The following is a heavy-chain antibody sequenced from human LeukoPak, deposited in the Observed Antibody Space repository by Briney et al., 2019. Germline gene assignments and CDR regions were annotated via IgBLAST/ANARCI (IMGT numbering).Heavy chain of an antibody. CDR3: ARASYGSGSYLYWFDP. Sequence: SGPTLVNPTQTLTLTCTFSGFSLSTSAVGVGWIRQPPGKALDWLSTIYWDDDNRYSPSLKSRLTIAKDTSKNQVVLTMTNMDPVDTATYYCARASYGSGSYLYWFDPWGQGTLVTVSS. CDR1: GFSLSTSAVG. V-gene: IGHV2-5*02. D-gene: IGHD3-10*01. J-gene: IGHJ5*02. CDR2: IYWDDDN.